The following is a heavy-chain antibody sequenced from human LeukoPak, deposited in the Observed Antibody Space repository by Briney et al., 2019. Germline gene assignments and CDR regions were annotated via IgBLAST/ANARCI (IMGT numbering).Heavy chain of an antibody. Sequence: PSETLSLTCTVSGGSITSGGYYWSWIRQHPGKGLEWIGYIYYSGSTYYNPSLKSRVTISVDTSKNQFSLKLRSVTAADTAVYYCARGKADDAFDIWGQGTMVTVSS. CDR2: IYYSGST. CDR3: ARGKADDAFDI. CDR1: GGSITSGGYY. V-gene: IGHV4-31*03. J-gene: IGHJ3*02.